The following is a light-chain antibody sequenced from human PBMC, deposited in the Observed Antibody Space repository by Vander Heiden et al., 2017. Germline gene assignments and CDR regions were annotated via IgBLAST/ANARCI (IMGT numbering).Light chain of an antibody. CDR3: QAWDSILVV. Sequence: SYELTQPPSVSVSPGQTASITCSGDKLGDKYACWYQQKPGQSPGLVIYQDSKRPSGIPERFSGSNSGKKANLTISGTQAMDEADDYCQAWDSILVVFGGGTKLTVL. J-gene: IGLJ2*01. V-gene: IGLV3-1*01. CDR2: QDS. CDR1: KLGDKY.